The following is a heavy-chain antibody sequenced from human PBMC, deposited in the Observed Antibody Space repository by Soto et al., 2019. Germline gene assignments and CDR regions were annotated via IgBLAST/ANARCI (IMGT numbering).Heavy chain of an antibody. CDR2: TYYRSDWYS. Sequence: QVQLQQSGPGLVKPSQTLSLTCAISGDKISSDTAAWNWLRQSPSRGLEWLGRTYYRSDWYSDYAVSVKGRIPITPDSSKNQISLELKSVTPDDTAVYFCARDVSVSGWAGGWFDPWGQGTLVTVSS. CDR3: ARDVSVSGWAGGWFDP. V-gene: IGHV6-1*01. D-gene: IGHD6-25*01. J-gene: IGHJ5*02. CDR1: GDKISSDTAA.